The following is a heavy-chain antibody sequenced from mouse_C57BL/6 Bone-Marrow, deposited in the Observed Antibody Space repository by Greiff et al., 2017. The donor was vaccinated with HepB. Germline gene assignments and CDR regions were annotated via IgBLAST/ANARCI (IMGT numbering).Heavy chain of an antibody. V-gene: IGHV5-15*01. J-gene: IGHJ4*01. CDR2: ISNLAYSI. CDR3: ARLNYYGSSYDAMDY. CDR1: GFTFSDYG. Sequence: EVKLVGSGGGLVQPGGSLKLSCAASGFTFSDYGMAWVRQAPRKGPEWVAFISNLAYSIYYADTVTGRFTISRENAKNTLYLEMSSLRSEDTAMYYCARLNYYGSSYDAMDYWGQGTSVTVSS. D-gene: IGHD1-1*01.